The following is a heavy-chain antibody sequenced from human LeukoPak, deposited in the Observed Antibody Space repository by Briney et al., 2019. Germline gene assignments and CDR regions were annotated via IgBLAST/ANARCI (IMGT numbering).Heavy chain of an antibody. CDR2: ISAYNGNT. D-gene: IGHD2-2*01. CDR3: ARDKDIVVVPAAQDAFDI. V-gene: IGHV1-18*01. Sequence: ASVKVSRKASAYTFTSYGISWVRQAPGQGLEWMGWISAYNGNTNYAQKLQGRVTMTTATSTSTAYMELRSLRSDDTAVYYCARDKDIVVVPAAQDAFDIWGQGTMVTVSS. CDR1: AYTFTSYG. J-gene: IGHJ3*02.